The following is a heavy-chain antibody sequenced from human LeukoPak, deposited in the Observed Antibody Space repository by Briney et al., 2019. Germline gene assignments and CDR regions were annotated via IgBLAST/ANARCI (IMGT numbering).Heavy chain of an antibody. D-gene: IGHD5-12*01. Sequence: GGSLRLSCAASGFTFSSYSMNWVRQAPGKGLEWVSYISSSSSTIYYADSVKGRFTISRDNAKNSLYLQMNSLRAEDTAVYYCARGVYSGYETFDYWGQGTLVTVSS. CDR3: ARGVYSGYETFDY. J-gene: IGHJ4*02. CDR2: ISSSSSTI. CDR1: GFTFSSYS. V-gene: IGHV3-48*04.